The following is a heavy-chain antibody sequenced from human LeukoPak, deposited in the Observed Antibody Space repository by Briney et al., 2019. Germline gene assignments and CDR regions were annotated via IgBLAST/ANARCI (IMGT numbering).Heavy chain of an antibody. CDR3: ARVKQQQLVNDAFDI. D-gene: IGHD6-13*01. CDR1: GFTFSSYA. J-gene: IGHJ3*02. V-gene: IGHV3-23*01. Sequence: PGGSLRLSCAASGFTFSSYAMSWVRQAPGKGLEWVSAISDSGGTTYYADSVKGRFTVSRDNPKNTVYLQMNSLRAEDTAVYYCARVKQQQLVNDAFDIWGQGTMVTVSS. CDR2: ISDSGGTT.